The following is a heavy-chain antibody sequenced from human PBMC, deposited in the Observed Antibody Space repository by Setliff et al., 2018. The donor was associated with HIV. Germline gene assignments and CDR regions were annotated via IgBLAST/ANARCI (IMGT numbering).Heavy chain of an antibody. CDR2: INPKSGDT. CDR1: RYTFTDYY. CDR3: ARDPAPSSSASYFQH. J-gene: IGHJ1*01. D-gene: IGHD6-6*01. Sequence: GASVKVSCKASRYTFTDYYIHWVRQAPGQGLEWMGWINPKSGDTNYVQKFQGRVTMTRDTSTSTVYMELSSLRSEDTAVYYCARDPAPSSSASYFQHWGQGTPVTVSS. V-gene: IGHV1-2*02.